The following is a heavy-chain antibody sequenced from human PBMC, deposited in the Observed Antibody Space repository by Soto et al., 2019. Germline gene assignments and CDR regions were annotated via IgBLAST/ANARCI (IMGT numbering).Heavy chain of an antibody. D-gene: IGHD5-12*01. CDR3: ARPPEGRLRDYYYYGMDV. CDR2: IIPIFGTA. V-gene: IGHV1-69*13. J-gene: IGHJ6*02. CDR1: GGTFSSYA. Sequence: SVKVSCKASGGTFSSYAISWVRQAPGQGLEWMGGIIPIFGTANYAQKFQGRVTITADESTSTAYMEMSSLRSEDTAVYYCARPPEGRLRDYYYYGMDVWGQGTTVTVSS.